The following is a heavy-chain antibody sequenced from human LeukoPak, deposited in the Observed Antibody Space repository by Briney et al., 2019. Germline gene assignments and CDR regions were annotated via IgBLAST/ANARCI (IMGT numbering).Heavy chain of an antibody. Sequence: SVKVSCKASGGTFSSYAISWVRQAPGQGLEWMGGIIPIFGAANYAQKFQGRVTITADESTSTAYMELSSLRSEDTAVYYCARDEAYCSGGSCGAFDIWGQGTMVTVSS. D-gene: IGHD2-15*01. V-gene: IGHV1-69*01. J-gene: IGHJ3*02. CDR1: GGTFSSYA. CDR2: IIPIFGAA. CDR3: ARDEAYCSGGSCGAFDI.